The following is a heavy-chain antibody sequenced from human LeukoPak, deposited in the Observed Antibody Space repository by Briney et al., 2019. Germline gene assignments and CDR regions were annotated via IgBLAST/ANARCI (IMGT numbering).Heavy chain of an antibody. J-gene: IGHJ4*02. CDR1: GYTFTGYY. V-gene: IGHV1-2*02. CDR2: INPNSGGT. D-gene: IGHD3-10*01. CDR3: ATTPGKIWFGELSR. Sequence: GASVKVSCKASGYTFTGYYMHWVRQAPGQGLEWMGWINPNSGGTNYAQKFQGRVTMTRDTSISTAYMELSRLRSDDTALYYCATTPGKIWFGELSRWGQGTLVTVSS.